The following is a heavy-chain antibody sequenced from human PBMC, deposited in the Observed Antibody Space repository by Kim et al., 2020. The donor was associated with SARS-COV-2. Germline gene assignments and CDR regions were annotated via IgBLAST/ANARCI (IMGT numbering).Heavy chain of an antibody. CDR3: ARADGGYCSGGSCHYWYFDL. D-gene: IGHD2-15*01. J-gene: IGHJ2*01. CDR2: IYYSGST. CDR1: GGSISSYY. V-gene: IGHV4-59*01. Sequence: SETLSLTCTVSGGSISSYYWSWIRQPPGKGLEWIGYIYYSGSTNYNPSLKSRVTISVDTSKNQFSLKLSSVTAADTAVYYCARADGGYCSGGSCHYWYFDLWGRGTLVTVSS.